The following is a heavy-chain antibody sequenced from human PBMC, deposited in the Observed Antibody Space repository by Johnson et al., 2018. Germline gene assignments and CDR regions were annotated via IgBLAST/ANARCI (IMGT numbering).Heavy chain of an antibody. CDR1: GFTFTNAW. V-gene: IGHV3-23*01. Sequence: EVQLLESGGGLVKPGGSLRLSCAASGFTFTNAWMNWVRQAPGKGLEWVSGISGSGGSTYSADSVKGRFTISRENSKNALYLQMNNLRAEDTAVYYFVRASAFYYSMDVWGKGTTVTVSS. CDR3: VRASAFYYSMDV. J-gene: IGHJ6*03. CDR2: ISGSGGST.